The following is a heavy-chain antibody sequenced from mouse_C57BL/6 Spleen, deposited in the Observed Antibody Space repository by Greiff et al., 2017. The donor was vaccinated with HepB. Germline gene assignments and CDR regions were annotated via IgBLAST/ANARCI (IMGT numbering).Heavy chain of an antibody. CDR2: IDPETGGT. V-gene: IGHV1-15*01. Sequence: QVQLQHSGAELVRPGASVTLSCKASGYTFTDYEMHWVKQTPVHGLEWIGAIDPETGGTAYNQKFKGKAILTADKSSSTAYMELRSLTSEDSAVYYCTRERLGYYYGSSPFAYWGQGTLVTVSA. CDR1: GYTFTDYE. D-gene: IGHD1-1*01. CDR3: TRERLGYYYGSSPFAY. J-gene: IGHJ3*01.